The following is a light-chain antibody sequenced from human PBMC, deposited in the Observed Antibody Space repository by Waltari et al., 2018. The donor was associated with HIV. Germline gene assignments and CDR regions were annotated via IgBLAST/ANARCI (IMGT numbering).Light chain of an antibody. V-gene: IGKV1-5*03. J-gene: IGKJ2*01. Sequence: DIQMTQSPSTLSASLGDRVILTCRASQSINNWLAWYQQKPGKAPKLLIYKASSLESGVPSTFSGSGYGTEFTLTISSLQPDDFATYYCQQYYTYSYTFGQGTKLEI. CDR2: KAS. CDR1: QSINNW. CDR3: QQYYTYSYT.